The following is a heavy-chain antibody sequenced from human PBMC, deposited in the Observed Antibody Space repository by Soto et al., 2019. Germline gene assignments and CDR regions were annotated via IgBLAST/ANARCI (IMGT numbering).Heavy chain of an antibody. Sequence: GGSLRLSCAASGFTFSSSSMNWVRQAQGKGLEWVSYISSSSSTIYYADSVKGRFTISRDNAKNSLYLQMNSLRDEDTAVYYCARGLYYYDSRGYWGYWGQGTLVTVSS. CDR2: ISSSSSTI. CDR3: ARGLYYYDSRGYWGY. CDR1: GFTFSSSS. J-gene: IGHJ4*02. V-gene: IGHV3-48*02. D-gene: IGHD3-22*01.